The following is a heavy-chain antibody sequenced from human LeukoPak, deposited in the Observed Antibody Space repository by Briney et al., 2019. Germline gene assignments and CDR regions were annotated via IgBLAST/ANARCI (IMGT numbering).Heavy chain of an antibody. CDR1: GFTFSSCG. D-gene: IGHD6-13*01. CDR3: AKDSEIAAAAYYFDY. CDR2: ISYDGSNK. J-gene: IGHJ4*02. V-gene: IGHV3-30*18. Sequence: GGSLRLSCAASGFTFSSCGMHWVRQAPGKGLEWVAVISYDGSNKYYADSVKGRFTISRDNSKNTLYLQMNSLRAEDTAVYYCAKDSEIAAAAYYFDYWGQGTLVTVSS.